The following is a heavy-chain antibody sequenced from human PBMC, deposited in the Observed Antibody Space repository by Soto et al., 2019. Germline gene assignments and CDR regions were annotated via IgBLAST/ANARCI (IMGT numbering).Heavy chain of an antibody. CDR3: AKDNDYSNYEVPYYFDY. CDR1: GFTFSSYA. V-gene: IGHV3-23*01. D-gene: IGHD4-4*01. CDR2: ISGSGGST. Sequence: LRLSCAASGFTFSSYAMIWVRQAPLKGLEWVSAISGSGGSTYYADSVKGRFTISRDNSKNTLYLQMNSLRAEDTAVYYCAKDNDYSNYEVPYYFDYWGQGTLVTVSS. J-gene: IGHJ4*02.